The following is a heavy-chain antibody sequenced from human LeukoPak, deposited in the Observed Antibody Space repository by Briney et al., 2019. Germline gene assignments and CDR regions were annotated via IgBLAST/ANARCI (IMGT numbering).Heavy chain of an antibody. CDR2: ISSSGSTI. Sequence: GGSLRLSCAASGFTFSDYYMSWIRQAPGKGLEWVSHISSSGSTIYYADSVKGRFTISRDNAKNSLYLQMNSLGAEDTAVYYCARVGTYYDFWSGYFTGYYFDYWGQGTLVTVSS. CDR1: GFTFSDYY. J-gene: IGHJ4*02. CDR3: ARVGTYYDFWSGYFTGYYFDY. D-gene: IGHD3-3*01. V-gene: IGHV3-11*01.